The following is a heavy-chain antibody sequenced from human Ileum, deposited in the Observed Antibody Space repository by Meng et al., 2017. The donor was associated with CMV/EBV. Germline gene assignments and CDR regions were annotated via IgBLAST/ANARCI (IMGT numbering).Heavy chain of an antibody. V-gene: IGHV4-34*01. CDR2: VHPSGVT. D-gene: IGHD2-2*03. J-gene: IGHJ4*02. CDR3: GRGLDNHKCGVL. Sequence: QLHGCGAGMLKTLEPLFLHRAVHSGSFINYYLTRLRQPPGPGVEWVGGVHPSGVTNYNPSLVRRVTVSVDLYNHQLSLKLTSATAAETAVYYCGRGLDNHKCGVLWGQGTLVTVSS. CDR1: SGSFINYY.